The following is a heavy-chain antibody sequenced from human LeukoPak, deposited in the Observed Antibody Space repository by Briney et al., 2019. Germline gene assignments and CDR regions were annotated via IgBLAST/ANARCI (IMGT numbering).Heavy chain of an antibody. CDR3: ASVPAYYDFWSGYQGPFDY. J-gene: IGHJ4*02. Sequence: SETLSLTCTVSGGSISSSSYYWGWIRQPPGKGLEWIGSIYYSGSTYYNPFLKSRVTISVDTSKNQFSLKLSSVTAADTAVYYCASVPAYYDFWSGYQGPFDYWGQGTLVTVSS. CDR2: IYYSGST. V-gene: IGHV4-39*01. D-gene: IGHD3-3*01. CDR1: GGSISSSSYY.